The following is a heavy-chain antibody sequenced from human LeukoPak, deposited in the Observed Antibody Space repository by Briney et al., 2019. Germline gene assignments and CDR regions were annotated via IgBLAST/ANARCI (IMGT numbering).Heavy chain of an antibody. CDR3: AREWLIVVTGTGHLDY. Sequence: ASVKVSCKASGYSFSVFYMHWVRQAPGQGLEWMGWITPNTGGTNYAQKFQGRVTMTRDTTISTAYMELSSLRSDDTAVYYCAREWLIVVTGTGHLDYWGQGTLVTVSS. D-gene: IGHD6-19*01. V-gene: IGHV1-2*02. CDR2: ITPNTGGT. J-gene: IGHJ4*02. CDR1: GYSFSVFY.